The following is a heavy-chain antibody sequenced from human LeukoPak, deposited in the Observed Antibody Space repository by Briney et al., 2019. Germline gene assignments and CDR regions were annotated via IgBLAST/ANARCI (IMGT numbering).Heavy chain of an antibody. V-gene: IGHV3-74*01. Sequence: PGGSLRLSCAASGFTFSSYWMHWVRQAPGKGLVWVSRINSDGSSTSYADSVKGRFTISRDNSKNTLYLQMNSLRAEDTAVYYCAREAAAGYMDVWGKGTTVTISS. CDR1: GFTFSSYW. D-gene: IGHD6-13*01. CDR2: INSDGSST. CDR3: AREAAAGYMDV. J-gene: IGHJ6*03.